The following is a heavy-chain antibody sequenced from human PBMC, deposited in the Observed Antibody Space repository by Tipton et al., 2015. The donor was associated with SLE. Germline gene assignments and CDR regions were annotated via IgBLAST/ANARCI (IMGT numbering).Heavy chain of an antibody. Sequence: GSLRLSCAASGFMFSSYSMNWVRQAPGKGLEWVSSISRSSSYIYYADSVKGRFTISRDNAKNSLYLQMNSLRAEDTAVYYCAREKGWNWVYMDVRGKGTTVTVSS. V-gene: IGHV3-21*01. CDR2: ISRSSSYI. D-gene: IGHD1-7*01. CDR3: AREKGWNWVYMDV. J-gene: IGHJ6*03. CDR1: GFMFSSYS.